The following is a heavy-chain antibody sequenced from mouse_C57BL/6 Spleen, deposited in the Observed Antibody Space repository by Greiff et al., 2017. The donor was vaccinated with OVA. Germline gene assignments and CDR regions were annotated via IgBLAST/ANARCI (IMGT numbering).Heavy chain of an antibody. CDR1: GYTFTSYW. V-gene: IGHV1-53*01. J-gene: IGHJ3*01. D-gene: IGHD2-3*01. Sequence: QVQLKESGTELVKPGASVKLSCKASGYTFTSYWMHWVKQRPGQGLEWIGNINPSNGGTNYNEKFKSKATLTVDKSSSTAYMQLSSLTSEDSAVYYCARWNYDGYYGFAYWGQGTLVTVSA. CDR3: ARWNYDGYYGFAY. CDR2: INPSNGGT.